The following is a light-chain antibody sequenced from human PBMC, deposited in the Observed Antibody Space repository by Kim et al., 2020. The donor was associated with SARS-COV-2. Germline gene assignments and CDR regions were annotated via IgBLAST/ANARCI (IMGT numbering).Light chain of an antibody. CDR3: QSADSSGTYVV. Sequence: PGQTDRITCSGEALPKQYAYWYQQKPGQAPVLVIYKDSERPSGIPERFSGSSAGTTVTLTISGVQAEDEADYYCQSADSSGTYVVFGGGTQLTVL. V-gene: IGLV3-25*03. CDR1: ALPKQY. CDR2: KDS. J-gene: IGLJ2*01.